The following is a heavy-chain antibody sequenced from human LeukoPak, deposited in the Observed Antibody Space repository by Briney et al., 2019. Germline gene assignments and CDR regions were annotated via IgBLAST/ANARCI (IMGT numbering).Heavy chain of an antibody. J-gene: IGHJ3*02. CDR2: IYYSGTT. D-gene: IGHD4/OR15-4a*01. V-gene: IGHV4-31*03. CDR3: ARAAWRGTNSRDAFDI. Sequence: SQTLFLTCTVSGGSISSGGDYWSWIRQHPGKGLEWIGYIYYSGTTYYNPSLRSRITISVDTSKSQFSLNLSSVTAADTAVYYCARAAWRGTNSRDAFDIWGQGTMVAVSS. CDR1: GGSISSGGDY.